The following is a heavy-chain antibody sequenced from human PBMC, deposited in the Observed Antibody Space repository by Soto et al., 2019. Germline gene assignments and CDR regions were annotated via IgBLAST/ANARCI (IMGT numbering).Heavy chain of an antibody. D-gene: IGHD2-8*02. CDR3: ARDKITGLFDY. CDR1: GGSFSGYS. J-gene: IGHJ4*02. V-gene: IGHV4-34*04. CDR2: INHSGST. Sequence: QVQLQQWGAGLLKPSETLSLTCAVYGGSFSGYSWTWIRQPPGTGLEWIGEINHSGSTNHNPSLKTRXTXSXXTSKNQFSLKLTSVTAADTAVYYCARDKITGLFDYWGQGTLVTVSS.